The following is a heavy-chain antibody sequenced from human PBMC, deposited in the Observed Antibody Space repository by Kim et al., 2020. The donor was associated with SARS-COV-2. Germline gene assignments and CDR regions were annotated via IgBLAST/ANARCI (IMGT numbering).Heavy chain of an antibody. CDR3: ARDPGYGYCSSTSCYTVGGMDV. D-gene: IGHD2-2*02. V-gene: IGHV3-7*03. CDR2: IKQDGSEK. CDR1: GFTFSSYW. J-gene: IGHJ6*02. Sequence: GGSLRLSCAASGFTFSSYWMSWVRQAPGKGLEWVANIKQDGSEKYYVDSVKGRFTISRDNAKNSLYLQMNSLRAEDTAVYYCARDPGYGYCSSTSCYTVGGMDVWGQGTTVTVSS.